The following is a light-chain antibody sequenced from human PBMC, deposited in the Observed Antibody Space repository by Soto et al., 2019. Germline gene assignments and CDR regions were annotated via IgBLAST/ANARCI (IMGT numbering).Light chain of an antibody. CDR3: QQYFEWPPMT. CDR1: QSVSGY. J-gene: IGKJ1*01. CDR2: DAS. Sequence: EIVLTQSPDTLSLSPGERATLSCRASQSVSGYLGWYQQKPGQAPRLLIYDASNRAYGVPARFRGSGSGTEFTLTISSLRSEDSAIYYCQQYFEWPPMTFGQGTKVEI. V-gene: IGKV3-11*01.